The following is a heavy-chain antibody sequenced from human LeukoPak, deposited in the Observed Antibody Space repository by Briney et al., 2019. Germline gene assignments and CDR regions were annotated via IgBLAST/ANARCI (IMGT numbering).Heavy chain of an antibody. CDR2: ISGSGGST. D-gene: IGHD3-22*01. CDR1: GFTFSSYA. J-gene: IGHJ5*02. CDR3: AKVSDLYDSSDA. V-gene: IGHV3-23*01. Sequence: HPGGSLRLSCAASGFTFSSYAMSWVRQAPGKGLEWVSAISGSGGSTYYADSVKGRFTISRDNSKNTLYLQMNSLRAEDTAVYYCAKVSDLYDSSDAWGQGTLVTVSS.